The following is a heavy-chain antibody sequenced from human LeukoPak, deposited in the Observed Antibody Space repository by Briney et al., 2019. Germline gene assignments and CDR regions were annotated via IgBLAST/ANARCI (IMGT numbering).Heavy chain of an antibody. CDR1: GFTFSSYW. D-gene: IGHD5-12*01. CDR3: ARAVATDDYYGMDV. CDR2: IKQDGSEK. Sequence: PGGSLRLSCAASGFTFSSYWMSWVRQAPGKGLEWVANIKQDGSEKYYVDSVKGRFTISRDNAKNSLYLQMNSLRAEDTAVYYCARAVATDDYYGMDVWGQGTTVTVSS. J-gene: IGHJ6*02. V-gene: IGHV3-7*03.